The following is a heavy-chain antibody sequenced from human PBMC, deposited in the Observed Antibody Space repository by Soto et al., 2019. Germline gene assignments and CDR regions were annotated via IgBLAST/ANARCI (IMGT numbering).Heavy chain of an antibody. J-gene: IGHJ4*02. V-gene: IGHV3-23*01. D-gene: IGHD5-18*01. CDR1: DFSFTSYA. CDR3: AKQMGTWVDTAIDF. Sequence: EVQMSVSGGGVVQPGESLRLSCVAPDFSFTSYAMTWVRLRPGKGLQWVAALSHDGGNIYYRDSVRGRFTISRDNSKNTLYLQMHSLKGEDTAVYFCAKQMGTWVDTAIDFWGEGTQVTVSS. CDR2: LSHDGGNI.